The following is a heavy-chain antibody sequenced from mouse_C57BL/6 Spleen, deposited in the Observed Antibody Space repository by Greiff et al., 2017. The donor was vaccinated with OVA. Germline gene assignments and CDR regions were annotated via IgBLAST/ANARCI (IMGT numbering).Heavy chain of an antibody. V-gene: IGHV1-26*01. CDR2: INPNNGGT. Sequence: EVQLQQSGPELVKPGASVKISCKASGYTFTDYYMNWVKQSHGKSLEWIGDINPNNGGTSYNQKFKGKATLTVDKSSSTAYMELRSLTSEDSAVYYCARCDYAYYYAMDYWGQGTSVTVSS. D-gene: IGHD2-4*01. CDR3: ARCDYAYYYAMDY. CDR1: GYTFTDYY. J-gene: IGHJ4*01.